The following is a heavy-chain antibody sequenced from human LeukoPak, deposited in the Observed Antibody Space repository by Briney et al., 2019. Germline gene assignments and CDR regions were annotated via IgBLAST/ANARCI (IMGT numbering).Heavy chain of an antibody. CDR2: MNPNSGNT. D-gene: IGHD3-22*01. CDR1: GYTFTSYD. Sequence: ASVKVSCKASGYTFTSYDINWVRQATGQGLEWMGWMNPNSGNTGYAQKFQGRVTMTRNTSISTAYMELSSLRPEDTAVYYCAITYEYYYDSSGLLADYWGQGTLVTVSS. J-gene: IGHJ4*02. CDR3: AITYEYYYDSSGLLADY. V-gene: IGHV1-8*01.